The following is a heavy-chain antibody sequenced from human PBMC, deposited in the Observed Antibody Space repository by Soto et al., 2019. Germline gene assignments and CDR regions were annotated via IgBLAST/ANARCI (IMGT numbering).Heavy chain of an antibody. V-gene: IGHV1-46*02. J-gene: IGHJ6*03. CDR1: GYTFDSYF. CDR3: ARATQVTVEDYYYYYMDV. CDR2: INPTSGST. D-gene: IGHD4-4*01. Sequence: ASVKVSCKASGYTFDSYFIHWVRQAPGQGLEWMGIINPTSGSTTYAQIFPGRVTITADKSTSTAYMELSSLRSEDTAVYYCARATQVTVEDYYYYYMDVWGKGTTVTVSS.